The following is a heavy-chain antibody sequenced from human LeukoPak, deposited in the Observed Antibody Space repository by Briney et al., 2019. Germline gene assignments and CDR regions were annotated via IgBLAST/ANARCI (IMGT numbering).Heavy chain of an antibody. D-gene: IGHD2/OR15-2a*01. CDR3: ARDFSSKNWFDT. J-gene: IGHJ5*02. CDR2: FYSSGST. Sequence: KASETLSLTCTVFGGSITTYSWSWIRQPAGRGLEWIGRFYSSGSTDYNPSLKSRVTMSVDTSKNQVSLKLSSVTAADTAIYYCARDFSSKNWFDTLGQGNLVTVSS. V-gene: IGHV4-4*07. CDR1: GGSITTYS.